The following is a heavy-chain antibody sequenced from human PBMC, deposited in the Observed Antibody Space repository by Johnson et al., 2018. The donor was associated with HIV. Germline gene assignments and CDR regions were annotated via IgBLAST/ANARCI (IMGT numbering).Heavy chain of an antibody. CDR2: INSDGSST. CDR1: GFTFSSYW. Sequence: VQLVESGGGLVQSGGSLRLSCAASGFTFSSYWMHWVRQGPGKGLVWVSRINSDGSSTSYADSVKGLFTISRDNAKNTLYLQMNSLRAEDTAVYYCARGGFGEWAAFDIWGQGTMVTVSS. V-gene: IGHV3-74*02. CDR3: ARGGFGEWAAFDI. J-gene: IGHJ3*02. D-gene: IGHD3-10*01.